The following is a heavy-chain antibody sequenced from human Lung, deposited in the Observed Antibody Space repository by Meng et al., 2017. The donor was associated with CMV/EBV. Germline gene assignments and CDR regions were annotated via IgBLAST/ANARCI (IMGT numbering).Heavy chain of an antibody. CDR1: VYPFLSYG. Sequence: SVTVSRQTSVYPFLSYGISWVRQAPGKGLEGMGWISGYNGRTNYAQSFQGRLTLTTDTSTSTAYMELRHLRSDDTAVYFCARDYYDFEGHEYDCFDPWGQGTLVTVSS. V-gene: IGHV1-18*01. CDR3: ARDYYDFEGHEYDCFDP. D-gene: IGHD3/OR15-3a*01. J-gene: IGHJ5*02. CDR2: ISGYNGRT.